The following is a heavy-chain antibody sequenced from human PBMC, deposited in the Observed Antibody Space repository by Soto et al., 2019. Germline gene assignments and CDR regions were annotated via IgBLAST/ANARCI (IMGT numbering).Heavy chain of an antibody. Sequence: QVPLVESGGGVVQPGRSLRLSCAASGFTFSSYGMHWVRQAPGKGLEWVAVIWYDGSNKYYADYVKGRFTISRDNSKNKLYLQMNSLRAVDTAVYYCAREIIPRIFGSDYYYGMDVWGQGTTVTVSS. CDR1: GFTFSSYG. CDR3: AREIIPRIFGSDYYYGMDV. CDR2: IWYDGSNK. D-gene: IGHD2-15*01. J-gene: IGHJ6*02. V-gene: IGHV3-33*01.